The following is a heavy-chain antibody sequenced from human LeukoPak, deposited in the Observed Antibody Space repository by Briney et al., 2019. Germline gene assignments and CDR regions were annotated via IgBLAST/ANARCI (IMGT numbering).Heavy chain of an antibody. J-gene: IGHJ4*02. CDR1: GYTFTSYG. D-gene: IGHD6-19*01. CDR3: ARDVSPGIAVADYYFDY. V-gene: IGHV1-18*01. Sequence: ASVKVSCKASGYTFTSYGISWVRQAPGQGLEWMGWISAYNGNTNYAQKLQGRVTMTTDTSTTTAYMELRSLRNDDTAVYYCARDVSPGIAVADYYFDYWGQGTLVTVSS. CDR2: ISAYNGNT.